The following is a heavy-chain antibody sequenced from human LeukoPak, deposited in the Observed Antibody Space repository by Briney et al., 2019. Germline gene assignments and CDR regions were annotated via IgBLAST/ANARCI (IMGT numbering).Heavy chain of an antibody. CDR2: IKSAASVN. D-gene: IGHD4-11*01. V-gene: IGHV3-7*02. Sequence: GSLSLSCAAYGLTFSNYWMSWLRQAPGKGLEWVAHIKSAASVNYYLASVKGRITIAKAIANNSLYLPITSPRAEDTAVYYCACNSRNSFDIWGQGTMVTVSS. CDR3: ACNSRNSFDI. CDR1: GLTFSNYW. J-gene: IGHJ3*02.